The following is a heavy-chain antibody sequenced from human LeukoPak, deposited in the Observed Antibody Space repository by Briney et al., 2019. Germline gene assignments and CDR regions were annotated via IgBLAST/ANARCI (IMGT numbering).Heavy chain of an antibody. D-gene: IGHD4-23*01. J-gene: IGHJ4*02. Sequence: ASVKVSCKVSGYTLTELSMHWVRQAPGKGLEWIGGFDPEDGETIYAQKFQGRVTMTEDTSTDTAYMELSSLRSEDTAVYYCATAVVTQYLFDYWGQGTLVTVSS. V-gene: IGHV1-24*01. CDR2: FDPEDGET. CDR1: GYTLTELS. CDR3: ATAVVTQYLFDY.